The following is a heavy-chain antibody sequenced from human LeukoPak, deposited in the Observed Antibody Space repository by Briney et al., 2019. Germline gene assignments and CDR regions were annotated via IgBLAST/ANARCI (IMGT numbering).Heavy chain of an antibody. CDR1: GYTFTSYA. J-gene: IGHJ4*02. CDR2: INAGNGNT. V-gene: IGHV1-3*01. D-gene: IGHD3-9*01. CDR3: ARGYFDWLLSFDY. Sequence: ASVKVSCKASGYTFTSYAMNWVRQAPGQRLEWMGWINAGNGNTKYSQKFQGRVTITRDTSASTAYMELSSLRSEDTAVYYCARGYFDWLLSFDYWGQGTLVTVSS.